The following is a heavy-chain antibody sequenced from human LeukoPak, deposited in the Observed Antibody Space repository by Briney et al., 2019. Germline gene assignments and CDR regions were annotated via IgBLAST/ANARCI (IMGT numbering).Heavy chain of an antibody. CDR2: IYHSGST. V-gene: IGHV4-30-2*01. D-gene: IGHD6-13*01. CDR3: ASPRIAAAGSFDY. CDR1: GGSISSGGYS. Sequence: SETLSLTCAVSGGSISSGGYSWSWIRQPPGKGLEWIGYIYHSGSTYYNPSLKSRVTISVDRSKNQFSLKLSSVTAADTAVYYCASPRIAAAGSFDYWGQGTLVTVSS. J-gene: IGHJ4*02.